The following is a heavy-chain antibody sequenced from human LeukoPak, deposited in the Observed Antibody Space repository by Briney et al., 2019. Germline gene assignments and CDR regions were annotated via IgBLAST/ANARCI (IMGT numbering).Heavy chain of an antibody. CDR1: GGSISGYY. CDR2: IYYSGST. CDR3: ARGVNLYYYYYYMDV. V-gene: IGHV4-59*01. Sequence: SETLSLTCTVSGGSISGYYWSWIRQPPGKGLGWIGYIYYSGSTNYNPSLKSRVTIPVDTSKNQFSLKLSSVTAADTAVYYCARGVNLYYYYYYMDVWGKGTTVTVSS. J-gene: IGHJ6*03. D-gene: IGHD1-14*01.